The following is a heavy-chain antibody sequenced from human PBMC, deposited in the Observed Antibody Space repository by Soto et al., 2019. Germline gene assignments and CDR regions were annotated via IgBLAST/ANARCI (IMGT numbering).Heavy chain of an antibody. V-gene: IGHV5-51*01. CDR3: ARHAVWGTSYPDY. CDR2: IYPGDSDT. D-gene: IGHD3-16*01. CDR1: GYSITIYC. J-gene: IGHJ4*02. Sequence: GVSLKISGEGSGYSITIYCICWVRQLPGKGLEWMGIIYPGDSDTRYSPSFQGQVTITADKSISTAYLRWDRLKASDTAMYYCARHAVWGTSYPDYWGQGPRVSVTT.